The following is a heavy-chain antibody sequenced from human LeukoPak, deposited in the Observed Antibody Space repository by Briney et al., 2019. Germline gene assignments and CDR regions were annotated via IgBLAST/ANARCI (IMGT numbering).Heavy chain of an antibody. D-gene: IGHD6-19*01. CDR2: ISPRSNSI. J-gene: IGHJ4*02. V-gene: IGHV3-23*01. CDR3: AKDDGFLIAVPLYYFDY. Sequence: PGGSLRLSCTASGFTFSNYAMTWVRQAPGKGLEWISAISPRSNSIYYSDSVRGRFTVSRDNSKNTLYLQINSLRAEDTAVYYCAKDDGFLIAVPLYYFDYWGQGTLVTVSS. CDR1: GFTFSNYA.